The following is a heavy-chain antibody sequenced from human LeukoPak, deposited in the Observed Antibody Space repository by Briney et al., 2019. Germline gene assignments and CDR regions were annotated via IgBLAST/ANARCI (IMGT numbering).Heavy chain of an antibody. V-gene: IGHV4-39*01. J-gene: IGHJ4*02. CDR2: IYYSGST. CDR1: GGSISSSSYY. Sequence: SETLSLTCTVSGGSISSSSYYWGWIRQPPGKGLEWIGSIYYSGSTHYNPSLKSRVTISVDTFKNQFSLKLSSVTAADTAVYYCARQRGYSSGWVYYFDYWGQGTLVTVSS. CDR3: ARQRGYSSGWVYYFDY. D-gene: IGHD6-19*01.